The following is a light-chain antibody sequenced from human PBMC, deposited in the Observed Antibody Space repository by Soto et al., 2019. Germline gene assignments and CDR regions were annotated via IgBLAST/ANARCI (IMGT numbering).Light chain of an antibody. CDR1: QTIYTW. CDR2: DAS. J-gene: IGKJ1*01. V-gene: IGKV1-5*01. Sequence: DIQMTQSPSTLSASVGDRVTITCRASQTIYTWLAWYQQKPGEAPKLLIYDASTLERGVPSRFSASGSGTEFTLTISSLQPDDFTTYYCQQYNSYPWTFGQGTKVDIK. CDR3: QQYNSYPWT.